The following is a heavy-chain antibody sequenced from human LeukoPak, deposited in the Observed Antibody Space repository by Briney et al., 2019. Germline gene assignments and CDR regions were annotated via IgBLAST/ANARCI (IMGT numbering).Heavy chain of an antibody. V-gene: IGHV3-23*01. J-gene: IGHJ4*02. CDR1: GFTFSTFA. CDR2: IFPSGGEI. Sequence: QAGGSLRLSCAASGFTFSTFAMIWVRQPPGKGLEWVSSIFPSGGEIHYADSVKGRFTISRDNAKNTLYLQMNSLRAEDTAVYYCARSRGYSYGPGHWGQGTLVTVSS. CDR3: ARSRGYSYGPGH. D-gene: IGHD5-18*01.